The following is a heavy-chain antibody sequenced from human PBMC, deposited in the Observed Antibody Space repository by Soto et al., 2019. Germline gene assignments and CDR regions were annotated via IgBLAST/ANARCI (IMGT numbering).Heavy chain of an antibody. CDR1: GFSLSTSGVG. CDR2: VYSNHDK. Sequence: SGPTLVNPTQTLTLTCTFSGFSLSTSGVGVGWVRQPPGKALEWLALVYSNHDKRFSPSLNSRLTITKDTSKNQVVLTMTNMYPVDTATYSCTHMRGSGLYGRDVWGPGT. D-gene: IGHD3-10*01. V-gene: IGHV2-5*01. CDR3: THMRGSGLYGRDV. J-gene: IGHJ6*02.